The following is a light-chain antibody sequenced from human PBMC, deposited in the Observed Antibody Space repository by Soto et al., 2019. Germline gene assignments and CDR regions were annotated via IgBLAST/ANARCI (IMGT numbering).Light chain of an antibody. CDR1: QSVLYSSNNENY. Sequence: DVVLTQSPDSLAVSLGERATINCKSSQSVLYSSNNENYLAWYKQKHGQPPKLLIYLASTRQSGVPDRFSGSGSGQDFTLNISSLQAEDVAVYYCQQYYSTPYTFGQGTKLEIK. J-gene: IGKJ2*01. CDR3: QQYYSTPYT. V-gene: IGKV4-1*01. CDR2: LAS.